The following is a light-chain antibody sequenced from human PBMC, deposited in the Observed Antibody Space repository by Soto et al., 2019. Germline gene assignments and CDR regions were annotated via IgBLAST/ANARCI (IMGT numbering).Light chain of an antibody. CDR1: QSVTSTY. CDR2: GAS. V-gene: IGKV3-20*01. CDR3: QQYGSSPLT. J-gene: IGKJ4*01. Sequence: EIVLTQSPGTLSLSPGERATLSCRASQSVTSTYLARSQQKPGQAPRLLIYGASNRATGLPDRFTGSRSGTDVTLTISRRETEDCAVYYCQQYGSSPLTFGGGTKVEIK.